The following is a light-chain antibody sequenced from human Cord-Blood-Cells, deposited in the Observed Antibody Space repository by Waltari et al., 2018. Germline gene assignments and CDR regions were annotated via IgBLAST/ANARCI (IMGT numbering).Light chain of an antibody. V-gene: IGLV2-14*01. J-gene: IGLJ3*02. CDR1: SRDVGGDNY. CDR3: SSYTSSSTWV. CDR2: DVS. Sequence: QSALTQPASVSGSPGQSITISCTGPSRDVGGDNYVSWYQQHPGKAPKLMIYDVSKRPSGVSNRFSGSKSGNTASLTISGLQAEDEADYYCSSYTSSSTWVFGGGTKLTVL.